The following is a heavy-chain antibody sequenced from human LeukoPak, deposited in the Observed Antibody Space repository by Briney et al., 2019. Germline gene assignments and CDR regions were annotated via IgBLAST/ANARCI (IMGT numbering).Heavy chain of an antibody. CDR2: IIPIFGTA. V-gene: IGHV1-69*13. D-gene: IGHD6-19*01. CDR1: GGTFSSYA. CDR3: ARGAAVAGYYFDY. J-gene: IGHJ4*02. Sequence: SVKVSCKTSGGTFSSYAISWVRQAPGQGLEWMGGIIPIFGTANYAQKFQGRVTITADESTSTAYMELSSLRSEDTAVYYCARGAAVAGYYFDYWGQGTLVTVSS.